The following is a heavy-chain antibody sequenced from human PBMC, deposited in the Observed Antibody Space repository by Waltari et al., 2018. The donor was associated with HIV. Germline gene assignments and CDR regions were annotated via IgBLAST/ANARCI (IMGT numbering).Heavy chain of an antibody. V-gene: IGHV1-18*01. Sequence: QVQLVQSGAEVKKPGASVKVSCKASGYTFTSYGIGWVRKAPGQGLEWMGWISAHTGNTSDEQEFQGGVTLTRDRATSTAYLELRSLRSDDTAVYYCARGWHYYDTSGYYSYFDYWGQGTLVTVSS. CDR2: ISAHTGNT. J-gene: IGHJ4*02. D-gene: IGHD3-22*01. CDR1: GYTFTSYG. CDR3: ARGWHYYDTSGYYSYFDY.